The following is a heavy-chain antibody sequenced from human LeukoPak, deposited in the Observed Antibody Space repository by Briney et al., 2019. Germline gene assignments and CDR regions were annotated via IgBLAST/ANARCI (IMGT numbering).Heavy chain of an antibody. V-gene: IGHV1-2*02. Sequence: VKVSCKASGYTFTGYYMHWVRQAPGQGLEWMGWINPNSGGTNYAQKFQGRVTMTTDTSTNIAYMELRSLRSDDTAVYYCARAQYYYDTSGAIDYWGQGTLVTVSS. CDR1: GYTFTGYY. CDR2: INPNSGGT. J-gene: IGHJ4*02. D-gene: IGHD3-22*01. CDR3: ARAQYYYDTSGAIDY.